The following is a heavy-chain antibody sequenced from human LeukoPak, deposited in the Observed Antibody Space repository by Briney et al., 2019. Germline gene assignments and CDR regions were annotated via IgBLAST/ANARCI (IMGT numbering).Heavy chain of an antibody. J-gene: IGHJ4*02. CDR2: ISSNGGST. D-gene: IGHD1-26*01. Sequence: GASVKVSCKASGGTFSSYAMHWVRQAPGKRLEYVSAISSNGGSTYYANSVKGRFTISRDNSKNTLYLQMGSLRAEDMAVYYCATNSGSYCRTDYWGQGTLVTVSS. V-gene: IGHV3-64*01. CDR1: GGTFSSYA. CDR3: ATNSGSYCRTDY.